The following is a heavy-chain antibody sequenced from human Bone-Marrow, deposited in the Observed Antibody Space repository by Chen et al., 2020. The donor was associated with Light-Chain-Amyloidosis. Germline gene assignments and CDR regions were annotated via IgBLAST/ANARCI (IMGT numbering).Heavy chain of an antibody. CDR2: INHSGST. CDR1: GGSFSGYY. V-gene: IGHV4-34*01. Sequence: QVQLQQWGAGLLKPSETLSPTCAVYGGSFSGYYWSWIRQPPGKGLGWIGEINHSGSTNYNPSLKSRVTMSVDTSKNQFSLKLSSVTAADTAVYSCARGSPIVVVPAAQEVCAFDIWGQGTMVTVSS. CDR3: ARGSPIVVVPAAQEVCAFDI. J-gene: IGHJ3*02. D-gene: IGHD2-2*01.